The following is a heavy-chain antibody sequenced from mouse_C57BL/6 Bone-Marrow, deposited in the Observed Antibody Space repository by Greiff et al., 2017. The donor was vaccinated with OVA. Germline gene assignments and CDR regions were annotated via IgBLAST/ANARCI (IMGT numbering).Heavy chain of an antibody. Sequence: EVMLVESGGGLVQPGGSLKLSCAASGFTFSDYYMYWVRQTPEKRLEWVAYISNGGGSTYYPDTVKGRFTISRDNAKNTLYLQMSRLKSEDTAMYYGARENYGSSEGYAMDYWGQGTSVTVSS. J-gene: IGHJ4*01. V-gene: IGHV5-12*01. CDR1: GFTFSDYY. CDR2: ISNGGGST. D-gene: IGHD1-1*01. CDR3: ARENYGSSEGYAMDY.